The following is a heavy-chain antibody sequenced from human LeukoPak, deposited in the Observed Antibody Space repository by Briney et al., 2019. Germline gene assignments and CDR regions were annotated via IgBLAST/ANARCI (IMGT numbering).Heavy chain of an antibody. V-gene: IGHV4-59*13. CDR3: ARDHSSSGWPGWFDP. J-gene: IGHJ5*02. D-gene: IGHD6-19*01. Sequence: SETLSLTCTVSGGSISSNYWSWIRQPPGKGLEWIGYIYYTGNTNYNPSLKSRVTISIDTSKNQFSLKLSSVTAADTAVYYCARDHSSSGWPGWFDPWGQGTLVTVSS. CDR1: GGSISSNY. CDR2: IYYTGNT.